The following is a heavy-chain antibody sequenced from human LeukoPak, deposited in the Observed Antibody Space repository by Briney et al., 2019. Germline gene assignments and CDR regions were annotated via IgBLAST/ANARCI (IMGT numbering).Heavy chain of an antibody. V-gene: IGHV4-31*03. CDR1: GGSISSGGYY. D-gene: IGHD2-2*01. Sequence: SQTLSLTYTVSGGSISSGGYYWSWIRQHPGKGLEWMWYIYYSGSTYYNPSLKSRVTISVDTSKNQFSLKLSSVTAADTAVYHCARAVPAAISVDYWGQGTLVTASS. CDR3: ARAVPAAISVDY. CDR2: IYYSGST. J-gene: IGHJ4*02.